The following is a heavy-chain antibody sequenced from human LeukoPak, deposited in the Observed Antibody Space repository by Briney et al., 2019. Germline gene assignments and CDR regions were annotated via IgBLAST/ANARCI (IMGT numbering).Heavy chain of an antibody. J-gene: IGHJ5*02. D-gene: IGHD4-11*01. V-gene: IGHV1-18*01. CDR1: GYSLLNYG. CDR2: ISAYNRRT. Sequence: ASVNVSCKASGYSLLNYGFSWVRQAPGQGLEWMGWISAYNRRTSYAQKFQGRLTMTIETSTSTAYMEVRGLRSDDTAVYYCARVDYIEVWFDPWGQGTLVTVSS. CDR3: ARVDYIEVWFDP.